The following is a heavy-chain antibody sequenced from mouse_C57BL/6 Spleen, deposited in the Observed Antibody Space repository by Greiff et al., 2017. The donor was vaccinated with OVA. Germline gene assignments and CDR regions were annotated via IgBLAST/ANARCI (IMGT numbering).Heavy chain of an antibody. CDR3: ANPDGSSYVVWFAY. CDR2: IHPNSGST. V-gene: IGHV1-64*01. D-gene: IGHD1-1*01. CDR1: GYTFTSYW. Sequence: QVQLQQPGAELVKPGASVKLSCKASGYTFTSYWMHWVKQRPGQGLEWIGMIHPNSGSTNYNEKFKSKATLTVDKSSSTAYMQLSSLTSEDSAVYYCANPDGSSYVVWFAYWGQGTLVTVSA. J-gene: IGHJ3*01.